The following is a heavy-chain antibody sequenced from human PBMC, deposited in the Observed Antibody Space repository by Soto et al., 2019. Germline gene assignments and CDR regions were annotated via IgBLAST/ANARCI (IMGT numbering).Heavy chain of an antibody. CDR3: AEAQSSSFVSYSDH. V-gene: IGHV3-30*18. CDR1: GFTFSSYG. J-gene: IGHJ4*02. CDR2: ISYDGSNK. Sequence: QVQLVESGGGVVQPGRSLRLSCAASGFTFSSYGMHWVRQAPGKGLEWVAVISYDGSNKYYADSVKGRFTISRDNSKNTLYLRMDSLRAEDTAVYYCAEAQSSSFVSYSDHWGQGTLVTVPS. D-gene: IGHD6-6*01.